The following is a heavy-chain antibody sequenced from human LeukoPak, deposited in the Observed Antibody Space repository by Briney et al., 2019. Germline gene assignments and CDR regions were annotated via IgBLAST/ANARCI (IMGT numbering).Heavy chain of an antibody. V-gene: IGHV4-30-2*03. CDR1: GGSISSGGYS. Sequence: PSQTLSLTCAVSGGSISSGGYSWSWIRQPPGKGLEWIGYIYHSGSTYYNPSLKSRVTISVDTSKNQFSLNLSSVTAADTAVYYCARLYYDSSGYYQICYFDYWGQGTLVTVSS. J-gene: IGHJ4*02. CDR3: ARLYYDSSGYYQICYFDY. D-gene: IGHD3-22*01. CDR2: IYHSGST.